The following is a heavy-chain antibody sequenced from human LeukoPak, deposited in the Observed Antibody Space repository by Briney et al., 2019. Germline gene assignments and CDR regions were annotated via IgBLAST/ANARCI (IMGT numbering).Heavy chain of an antibody. Sequence: GGSLRLSCAASGFTFNNARMSWVRQAPGKGLEWVGRIKSKTDGGTTEYAAPVKGRFIISRDDSKNTLYVQMNSLKTEDTAVYYCTTVGTSNWYADYWGQGTLVTVSS. J-gene: IGHJ4*02. CDR3: TTVGTSNWYADY. CDR1: GFTFNNAR. D-gene: IGHD6-13*01. CDR2: IKSKTDGGTT. V-gene: IGHV3-15*01.